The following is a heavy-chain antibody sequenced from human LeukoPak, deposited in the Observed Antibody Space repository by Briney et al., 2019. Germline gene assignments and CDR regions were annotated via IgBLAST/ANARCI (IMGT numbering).Heavy chain of an antibody. Sequence: ASVKVSCKASGYSFTSYYMHWVRQAPGEGLEWMGIVNPSGGSTSYAQKFQGRVTMTRDMSTSTDYMELSSLRSEDTAVYYCARDNSVEDTAWWFDPWGQGTLVTVSS. D-gene: IGHD4-23*01. CDR2: VNPSGGST. J-gene: IGHJ5*02. CDR3: ARDNSVEDTAWWFDP. V-gene: IGHV1-46*01. CDR1: GYSFTSYY.